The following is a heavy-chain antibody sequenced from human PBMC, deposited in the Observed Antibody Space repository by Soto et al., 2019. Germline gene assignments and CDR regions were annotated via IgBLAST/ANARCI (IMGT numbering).Heavy chain of an antibody. V-gene: IGHV4-59*01. Sequence: SETLSLTCTVSGGSISSYYWSWIRQPPVKGLEWIGYIYYSGSTNYNPSLKSRVTISVDTSKNQFSLKLSSVTAADTAVYYCARDGYGDYRQYFQHWGQGTLVTVSS. CDR2: IYYSGST. D-gene: IGHD4-17*01. J-gene: IGHJ1*01. CDR1: GGSISSYY. CDR3: ARDGYGDYRQYFQH.